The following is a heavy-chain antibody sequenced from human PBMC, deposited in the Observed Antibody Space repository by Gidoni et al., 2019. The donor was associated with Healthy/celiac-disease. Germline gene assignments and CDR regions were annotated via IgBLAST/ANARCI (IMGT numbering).Heavy chain of an antibody. Sequence: QVQLQESGPGLVKPSETLSLTCPVHGASISSYHWTWNRQPAGKGLEWIGRIYTSGSTNYNPSLKSRVTMSVDTSKNQFSLKLSSVTAADTAVYYCARGSTLQQLEGRSYYYYMDVWGKGTTVTVSS. D-gene: IGHD6-13*01. CDR1: GASISSYH. J-gene: IGHJ6*03. V-gene: IGHV4-4*07. CDR2: IYTSGST. CDR3: ARGSTLQQLEGRSYYYYMDV.